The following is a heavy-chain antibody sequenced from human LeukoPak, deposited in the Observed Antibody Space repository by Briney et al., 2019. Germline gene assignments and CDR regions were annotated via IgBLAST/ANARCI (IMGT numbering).Heavy chain of an antibody. Sequence: GGSLRLSCVTSGFTLNKYGMHWVRQAPGKGLEWVAFIRYDGSNEYYADSVKGRFTISRDNSKNTLYLQMNSLRAEDTAVYYCARDRTQVSSGYHDAFDIWGQGTMVTVSS. CDR3: ARDRTQVSSGYHDAFDI. CDR2: IRYDGSNE. V-gene: IGHV3-30*02. D-gene: IGHD3-3*01. CDR1: GFTLNKYG. J-gene: IGHJ3*02.